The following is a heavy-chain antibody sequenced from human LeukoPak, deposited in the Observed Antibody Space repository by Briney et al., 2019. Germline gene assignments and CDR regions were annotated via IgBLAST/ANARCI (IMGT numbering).Heavy chain of an antibody. J-gene: IGHJ4*02. CDR2: ISGRGDTT. Sequence: GGSLRLSCAASGFTFSSYAMSWVRQAPGKGPEWISAISGRGDTTYYADSVKGRFTISRDNSKNTLYLQMSSLLAEDTALYYCAKVVGSFDYWGQGTLVTVSS. CDR3: AKVVGSFDY. D-gene: IGHD6-25*01. V-gene: IGHV3-23*01. CDR1: GFTFSSYA.